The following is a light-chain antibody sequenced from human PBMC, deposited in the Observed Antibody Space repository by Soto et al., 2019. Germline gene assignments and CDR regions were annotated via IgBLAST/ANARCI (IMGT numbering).Light chain of an antibody. CDR3: MQALQTPYT. V-gene: IGKV2-28*01. J-gene: IGKJ2*01. CDR1: QSLLHSNGYNY. Sequence: DIVMTQSPLSLPVTPGEPASISCRSSQSLLHSNGYNYLDWYLQKLGHSPQLLIYLGSNRASGVPDRFSGSGAGTDFTLKIRRVEAEDVGVYYCMQALQTPYTFGQGTKLEIK. CDR2: LGS.